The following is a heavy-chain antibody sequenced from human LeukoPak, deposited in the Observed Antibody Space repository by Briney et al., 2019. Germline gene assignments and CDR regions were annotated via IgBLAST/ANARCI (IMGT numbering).Heavy chain of an antibody. V-gene: IGHV4-61*02. CDR1: AGSISRGRYY. CDR3: ARVSPYEGNWFDP. D-gene: IGHD5-12*01. CDR2: IYTSGST. J-gene: IGHJ5*02. Sequence: SQTLSLTCTVSAGSISRGRYYWSWTRQPAGKGLEWIGCIYTSGSTNYNPSLKSRVTMSVDTSKNQFSLKLTSVTAADTAVYYCARVSPYEGNWFDPWGQGALVTVSS.